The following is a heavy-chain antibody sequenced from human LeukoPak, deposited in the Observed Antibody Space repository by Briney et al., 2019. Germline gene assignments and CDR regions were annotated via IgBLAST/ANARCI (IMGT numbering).Heavy chain of an antibody. CDR1: GYTFSNFW. CDR3: ARGRGGYSGYENFDY. Sequence: GESLKISCKGSGYTFSNFWIGWVRQKPGKGLEFMGVIYPGDSDTAYSPSFQGQVTVSADRSIRTTYLQWTSLGASDSAIYYCARGRGGYSGYENFDYWGQGTMVTVS. CDR2: IYPGDSDT. J-gene: IGHJ4*02. D-gene: IGHD5-12*01. V-gene: IGHV5-51*01.